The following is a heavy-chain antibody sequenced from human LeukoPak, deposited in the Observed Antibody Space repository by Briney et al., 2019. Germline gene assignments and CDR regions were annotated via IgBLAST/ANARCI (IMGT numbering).Heavy chain of an antibody. CDR1: GFTFNSYS. CDR3: ARDLGYMDV. J-gene: IGHJ6*03. V-gene: IGHV3-48*01. Sequence: GGSLRLSCAASGFTFNSYSMNWVRQAPGKGLEWVSYISSSSSTIYYVDSVKGRFTISRDNAKNSLYLQMNRLRAEDTAVYYCARDLGYMDVWGKGTTVTVSS. CDR2: ISSSSSTI.